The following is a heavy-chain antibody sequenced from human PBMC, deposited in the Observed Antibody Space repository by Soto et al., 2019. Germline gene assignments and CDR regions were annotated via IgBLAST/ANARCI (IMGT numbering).Heavy chain of an antibody. CDR3: AREGFDHRPDY. J-gene: IGHJ4*02. CDR2: MFASGSS. Sequence: SETLSLTCAVSGDSISSPNWWSWYRQPPGKGLELIGEMFASGSSNYNPSLNGRVTISLDTSKNHFSLKLTSLAAADTAIYYCAREGFDHRPDYWGQGIPVT. CDR1: GDSISSPNW. V-gene: IGHV4-4*02.